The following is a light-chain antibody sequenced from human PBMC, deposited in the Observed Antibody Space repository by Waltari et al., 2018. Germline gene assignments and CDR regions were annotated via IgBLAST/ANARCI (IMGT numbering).Light chain of an antibody. V-gene: IGKV3-20*01. CDR2: DAS. J-gene: IGKJ1*01. Sequence: EIVLTQSPGTLSLSPGERATLYCRARQRVWRTLAWYQQKPGQAPRLLIYDASSRATGVPDRFSGSGSGTDFSLTISRLEPEDFAVYYCQKYGTLPATFGQGTTVEIK. CDR3: QKYGTLPAT. CDR1: QRVWRT.